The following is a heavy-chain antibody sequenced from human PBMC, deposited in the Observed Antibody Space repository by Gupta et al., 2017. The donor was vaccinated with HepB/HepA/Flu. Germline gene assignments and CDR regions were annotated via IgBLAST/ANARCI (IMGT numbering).Heavy chain of an antibody. CDR3: AKGLGAFDY. Sequence: EVQVLDSGGDLVQAGGSLRLSCVASGFNFNSYAISWVRQAPGKGLEWVSGISGSGGTTYYADSVKDRFTISRDNSKKTLYLQMNSLRAEDTAVYYCAKGLGAFDYWGQGTLVTVSS. CDR1: GFNFNSYA. J-gene: IGHJ4*02. D-gene: IGHD1-26*01. V-gene: IGHV3-23*01. CDR2: ISGSGGTT.